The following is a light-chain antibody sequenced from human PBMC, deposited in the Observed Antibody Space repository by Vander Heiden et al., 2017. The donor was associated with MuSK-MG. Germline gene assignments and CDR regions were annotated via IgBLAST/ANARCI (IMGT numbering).Light chain of an antibody. Sequence: IQMPHSPSSLSPSVGDRVTFTCRARQGITNYLDWFQQKPGKAPKSLIYAASSLESGVPSKFSGSGFGKDFTLTISSLQPGDFATYYCQQYNRYSPFTFGQGTRMEIK. J-gene: IGKJ5*01. CDR2: AAS. CDR1: QGITNY. V-gene: IGKV1-16*02. CDR3: QQYNRYSPFT.